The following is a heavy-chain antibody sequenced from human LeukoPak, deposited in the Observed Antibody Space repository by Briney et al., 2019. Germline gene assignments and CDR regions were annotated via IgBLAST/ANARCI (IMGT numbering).Heavy chain of an antibody. CDR3: TTATGVDAFDI. Sequence: GGSLRLSCATSGFTFTTFWMHWVRQAPGKGLEWVGRIKSKTDGETTDYAAPVKGRFTISRDDSKNTLYLQMNSLKTEDTAVYYCTTATGVDAFDIWGQGTMVTVSS. CDR2: IKSKTDGETT. D-gene: IGHD3-10*01. CDR1: GFTFTTFW. V-gene: IGHV3-15*01. J-gene: IGHJ3*02.